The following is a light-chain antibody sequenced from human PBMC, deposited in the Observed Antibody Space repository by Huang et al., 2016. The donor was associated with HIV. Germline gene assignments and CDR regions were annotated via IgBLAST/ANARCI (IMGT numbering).Light chain of an antibody. CDR3: QYGET. J-gene: IGKJ1*01. CDR2: KIS. Sequence: DIQMTQSPSTLSAFVGDRLTTTCRASQNISSWLAWYQQKPGKAPRLLIYKISSLESGVPSRFSGSGSGTEFTLTISSLQPDDIGTYYCQYGETFGQWSKVEVK. V-gene: IGKV1-5*03. CDR1: QNISSW.